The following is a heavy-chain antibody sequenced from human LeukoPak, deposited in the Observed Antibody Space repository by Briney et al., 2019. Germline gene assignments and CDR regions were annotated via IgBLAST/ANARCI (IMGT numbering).Heavy chain of an antibody. V-gene: IGHV4-61*02. CDR2: ISSSGST. CDR3: ARGGDYYDSSGYYSNYFDY. CDR1: GDSISSGDYY. Sequence: SETLSLTCTVSGDSISSGDYYWSWIRQPSGKGLEWIGRISSSGSTNYNPSLKSRVTISVDTSKNQFSLKLSSVTAADTAVYYCARGGDYYDSSGYYSNYFDYWGQGTLVTVSS. J-gene: IGHJ4*02. D-gene: IGHD3-22*01.